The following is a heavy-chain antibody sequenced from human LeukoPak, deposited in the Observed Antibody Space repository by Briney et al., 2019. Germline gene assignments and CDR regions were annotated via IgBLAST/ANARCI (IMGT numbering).Heavy chain of an antibody. D-gene: IGHD5-12*01. CDR3: ARRKAAPSGYDPAVYLDY. CDR2: INWNGGST. V-gene: IGHV3-20*04. J-gene: IGHJ4*02. Sequence: GESLTLSCAASGFTFGHYAMHWVRHVPGKGLEWISGINWNGGSTGYADSVKGRFTISRDNAKNSLYLQINSLRAEDTALYYCARRKAAPSGYDPAVYLDYWGQGTLVTVSS. CDR1: GFTFGHYA.